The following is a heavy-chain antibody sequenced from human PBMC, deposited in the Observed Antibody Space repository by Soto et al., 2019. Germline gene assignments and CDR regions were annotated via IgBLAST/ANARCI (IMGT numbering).Heavy chain of an antibody. Sequence: VGSLRLSCAASGFTFSSYAMSWVRQAPGKGLEWVSAISGSGGSTYYADSVKGRFTISRDNSKNTVYLQMNSLRAEDTAVYYCAKDYSTVTTDPLSVVLFDYWGQGALVTV. CDR2: ISGSGGST. D-gene: IGHD4-17*01. J-gene: IGHJ4*02. CDR1: GFTFSSYA. V-gene: IGHV3-23*01. CDR3: AKDYSTVTTDPLSVVLFDY.